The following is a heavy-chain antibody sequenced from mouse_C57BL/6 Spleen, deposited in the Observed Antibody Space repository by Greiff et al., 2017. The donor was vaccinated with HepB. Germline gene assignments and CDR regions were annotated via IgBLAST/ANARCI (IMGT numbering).Heavy chain of an antibody. V-gene: IGHV10-1*01. D-gene: IGHD2-3*01. Sequence: EVQLVESGGGLVQPKGSLKLSCAASGFSFNTYAMNWVRQAPGKGLEWVARIRSKSNNYATYYADSVKDRFTISRDDSESMLYLQMNNLKTEDTAMYYCGRTGDGYYSAWFAYWGQGTLVTVSA. J-gene: IGHJ3*01. CDR2: IRSKSNNYAT. CDR1: GFSFNTYA. CDR3: GRTGDGYYSAWFAY.